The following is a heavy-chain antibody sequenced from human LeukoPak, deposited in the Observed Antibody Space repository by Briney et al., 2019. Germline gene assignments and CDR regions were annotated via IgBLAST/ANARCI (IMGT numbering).Heavy chain of an antibody. D-gene: IGHD1-7*01. V-gene: IGHV1-2*02. CDR3: ARVKLELPPYYYYYYMDV. CDR2: INPNSGGT. CDR1: GYTFTGYY. J-gene: IGHJ6*03. Sequence: GASVKVSCKASGYTFTGYYMHWVRQAPGQGLEWMGWINPNSGGTNYAQKFQGRVTMTRDTSISTAYMELSRLRSDDTAVYYCARVKLELPPYYYYYYMDVWGKGTTVTVSS.